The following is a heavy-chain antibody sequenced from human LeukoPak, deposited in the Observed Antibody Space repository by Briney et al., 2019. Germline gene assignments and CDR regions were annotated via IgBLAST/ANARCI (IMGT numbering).Heavy chain of an antibody. J-gene: IGHJ3*02. D-gene: IGHD2-15*01. CDR3: AREKGYCSGSSCDDPDAFDI. CDR1: GYTFTSYG. V-gene: IGHV1-18*01. Sequence: ASVKVSCKASGYTFTSYGISWVRQAPGQGLEWMGWISAYNGNTNYAQKLQGRVTMTTDTSTSTAYMELRSLRSDDTAVYYCAREKGYCSGSSCDDPDAFDIWGQGTMVTVSS. CDR2: ISAYNGNT.